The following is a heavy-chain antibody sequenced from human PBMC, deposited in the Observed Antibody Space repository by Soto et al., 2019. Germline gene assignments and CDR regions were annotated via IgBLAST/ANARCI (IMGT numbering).Heavy chain of an antibody. Sequence: TQSLTCTVSGANITSGGYYWSWIRQHPGKGLEWIGYIYYSGSTYYNPSLKSRVTISLDTSKNQFSLELSSVTAADTAVYYCARDLQHGRITIFDYWGQGTLVTVSS. CDR3: ARDLQHGRITIFDY. CDR2: IYYSGST. V-gene: IGHV4-31*03. D-gene: IGHD3-9*01. J-gene: IGHJ4*02. CDR1: GANITSGGYY.